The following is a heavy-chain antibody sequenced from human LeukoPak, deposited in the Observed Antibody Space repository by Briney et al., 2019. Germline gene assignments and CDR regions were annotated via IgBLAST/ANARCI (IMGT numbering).Heavy chain of an antibody. CDR3: ATLQQLPPAFDY. D-gene: IGHD6-13*01. V-gene: IGHV1-24*01. CDR2: FDPGDGET. CDR1: GYTLTELS. J-gene: IGHJ4*02. Sequence: ASVKVSCKVSGYTLTELSMHWVRQAPGKGLEWMGGFDPGDGETIYAQKFQGRVTMTEDTSTDTAFMERSSLRSEDTAVYYCATLQQLPPAFDYWGQGTLVTVSS.